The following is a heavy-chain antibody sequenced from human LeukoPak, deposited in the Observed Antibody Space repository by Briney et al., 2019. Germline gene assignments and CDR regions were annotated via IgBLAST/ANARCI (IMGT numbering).Heavy chain of an antibody. J-gene: IGHJ2*01. D-gene: IGHD3-22*01. CDR2: ICGSGGST. Sequence: GGSLRLSCAASGFTFSSYAMSWVRQAPGKGLEWVSAICGSGGSTYYADSVKGRFTISRDNSKNTLYLQMNSLRAEDTAVYYCAKAPPVTMIVVVALWYFDLWGRGTLVTVSS. V-gene: IGHV3-23*01. CDR3: AKAPPVTMIVVVALWYFDL. CDR1: GFTFSSYA.